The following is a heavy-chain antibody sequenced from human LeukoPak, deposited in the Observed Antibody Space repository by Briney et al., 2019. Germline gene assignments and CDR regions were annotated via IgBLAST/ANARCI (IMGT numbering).Heavy chain of an antibody. CDR1: VGSISNNDYF. CDR3: ARRVPGRSGNWFDP. V-gene: IGHV4-39*01. J-gene: IGHJ5*02. D-gene: IGHD2-2*01. CDR2: MNYGGST. Sequence: PSETLSLTCTVSVGSISNNDYFWGWIRQPPGKGLAWIGSMNYGGSTHDNPSLKSRVTISVDTSKNQVSLRLSSVTAADTAAYYCARRVPGRSGNWFDPWGQGTLVTVSS.